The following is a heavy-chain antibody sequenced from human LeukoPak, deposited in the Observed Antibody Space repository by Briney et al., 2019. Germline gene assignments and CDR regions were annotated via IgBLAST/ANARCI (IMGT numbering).Heavy chain of an antibody. V-gene: IGHV3-23*01. CDR1: GFTLTTYA. Sequence: GGSLRLSCAASGFTLTTYAMSWVRQAPGKGLEWVSAVSGSGDTTYYADSVKGRFAISRDNSKNTLYLQMSSLRAEDTAVYYCANYDLGYFDYWGQGTLVTVSS. CDR2: VSGSGDTT. J-gene: IGHJ4*02. D-gene: IGHD3-3*01. CDR3: ANYDLGYFDY.